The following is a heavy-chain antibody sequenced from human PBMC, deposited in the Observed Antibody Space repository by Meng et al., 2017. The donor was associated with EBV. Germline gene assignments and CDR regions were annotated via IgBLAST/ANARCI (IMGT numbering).Heavy chain of an antibody. V-gene: IGHV1-69*01. J-gene: IGHJ4*02. CDR1: GGPFRYYA. D-gene: IGHD3-10*01. CDR2: FLPRLGAP. Sequence: QVRLVQVAAEGKKPGSSVKVSCKTSGGPFRYYAISWVRQAPGQGLEWLGGFLPRLGAPNYAQKFHGRVKITADESTSTHYMDLSSLRSEDTAIYYCASESGRGYTPDYWGQGTLVTVSS. CDR3: ASESGRGYTPDY.